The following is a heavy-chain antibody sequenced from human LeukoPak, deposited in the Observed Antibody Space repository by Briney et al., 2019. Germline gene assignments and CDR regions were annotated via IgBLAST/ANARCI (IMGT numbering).Heavy chain of an antibody. CDR3: VRLPRGGYYDSSGYYYLDY. CDR2: INHSGST. J-gene: IGHJ4*02. Sequence: SETLSLTCAVYGGSFSGYYWSWIRQPPGKGLEWIGEINHSGSTNYNPSLKSRVTISVDTSKNQFSLKLSSVTAADTAVYYCVRLPRGGYYDSSGYYYLDYWGQGTLVTVSS. V-gene: IGHV4-34*01. D-gene: IGHD3-22*01. CDR1: GGSFSGYY.